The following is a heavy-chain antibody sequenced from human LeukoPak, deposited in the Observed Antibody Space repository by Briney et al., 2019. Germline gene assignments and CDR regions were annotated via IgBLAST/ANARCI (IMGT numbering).Heavy chain of an antibody. J-gene: IGHJ4*02. CDR3: ARVSYSSGSAWADY. V-gene: IGHV3-53*01. CDR1: GFTVSSNY. D-gene: IGHD3-10*01. Sequence: GGSLXLSCAASGFTVSSNYMTWVRQAPGKGLEWVSIIYRDSSTFYADSVKGRFTISRDNSKNTLYLQMNSLRAEATAVYYCARVSYSSGSAWADYWGQGTLVTVSS. CDR2: IYRDSST.